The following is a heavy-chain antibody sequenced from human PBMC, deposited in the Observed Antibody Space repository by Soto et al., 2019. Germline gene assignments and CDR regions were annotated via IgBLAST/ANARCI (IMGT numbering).Heavy chain of an antibody. CDR3: ARSTSGYSSGWYGGGMDV. CDR1: GGSINSYY. D-gene: IGHD6-19*01. Sequence: QVQLQESGPGLVKPSETLSLTCTVSGGSINSYYWSWIRQPPGKGLEWIGYIYYSGSTNYNPSLTSRVTISVDTSKNQFSLKLRSVTAADTAVYYCARSTSGYSSGWYGGGMDVWGQGTTVTVSS. J-gene: IGHJ6*02. V-gene: IGHV4-59*01. CDR2: IYYSGST.